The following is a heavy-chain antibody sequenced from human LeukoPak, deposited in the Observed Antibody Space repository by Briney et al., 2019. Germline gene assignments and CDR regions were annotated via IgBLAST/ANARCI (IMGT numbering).Heavy chain of an antibody. Sequence: ASVKVSCKASGYTLTSYGISRVQQAPGQGLEWMGWIRAYNGNTNYAQKLQGRVTMTRDTSTSTVYMELSSLRSEDTAVYYCARGSRGTGDWFDPWGQGTLVTVSS. CDR2: IRAYNGNT. CDR1: GYTLTSYG. V-gene: IGHV1-18*01. CDR3: ARGSRGTGDWFDP. D-gene: IGHD3-16*01. J-gene: IGHJ5*02.